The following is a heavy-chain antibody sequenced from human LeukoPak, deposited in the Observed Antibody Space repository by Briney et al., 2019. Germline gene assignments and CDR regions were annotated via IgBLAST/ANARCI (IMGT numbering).Heavy chain of an antibody. D-gene: IGHD6-19*01. V-gene: IGHV3-21*01. J-gene: IGHJ6*02. Sequence: GGSLRLSCAASGFTFSSYSMNWVRQAPGKGLEWVSSISSSSSYIYYADSVKGRFTISRDNSKNTLYLQMNSLRAEDTAVYYCARDGTENSSGLLGYYGMDVWGQGTTVTVSS. CDR2: ISSSSSYI. CDR1: GFTFSSYS. CDR3: ARDGTENSSGLLGYYGMDV.